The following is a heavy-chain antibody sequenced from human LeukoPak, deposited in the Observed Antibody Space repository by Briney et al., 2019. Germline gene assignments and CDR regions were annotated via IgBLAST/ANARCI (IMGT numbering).Heavy chain of an antibody. J-gene: IGHJ4*02. CDR2: INHSGST. CDR3: ARKRGYYFDY. CDR1: GGSFSGYY. Sequence: SETLSLTCAVYGGSFSGYYWSWIRQPPGKGLEWIGEINHSGSTNYNPSLKSRVTISVDTSKNQFSLKLSSVTAADTAVYYCARKRGYYFDYWGQGTLVTVSS. D-gene: IGHD3-16*01. V-gene: IGHV4-34*01.